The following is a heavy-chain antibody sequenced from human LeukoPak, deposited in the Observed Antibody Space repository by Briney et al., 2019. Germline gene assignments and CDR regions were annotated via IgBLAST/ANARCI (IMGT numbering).Heavy chain of an antibody. J-gene: IGHJ3*02. Sequence: SQTLSLTCAISGDSVSSDSAVWNWIRQSPSRGLEWLGRTYYRSKWYNDYAVSVKSRITTNPDTSKNQFSLQLNSVTPEDTAVYYCARDFGPGYDILTGFSLEAFDIWGQGTLVTVSS. CDR1: GDSVSSDSAV. V-gene: IGHV6-1*01. D-gene: IGHD3-9*01. CDR2: TYYRSKWYN. CDR3: ARDFGPGYDILTGFSLEAFDI.